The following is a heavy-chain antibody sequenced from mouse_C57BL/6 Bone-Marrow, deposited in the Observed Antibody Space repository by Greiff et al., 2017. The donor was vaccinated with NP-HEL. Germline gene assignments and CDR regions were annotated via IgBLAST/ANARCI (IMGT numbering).Heavy chain of an antibody. J-gene: IGHJ1*03. CDR3: ARPPYYSNYWYFDV. Sequence: EVKLMESGGGLVQPGESLKLSCESNEYEFPSHDMSWVRKTPEKRLELVAAINSDGGSTYYPDTMERRFIISRDNTKKTLYLQMSSLRSEDTALYYCARPPYYSNYWYFDVWGTGTTVTVSS. D-gene: IGHD2-5*01. CDR1: EYEFPSHD. V-gene: IGHV5-2*01. CDR2: INSDGGST.